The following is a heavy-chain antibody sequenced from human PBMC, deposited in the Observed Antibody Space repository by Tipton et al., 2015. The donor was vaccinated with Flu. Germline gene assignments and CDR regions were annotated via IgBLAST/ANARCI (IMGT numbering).Heavy chain of an antibody. D-gene: IGHD3-22*01. CDR1: GFTFSNAY. V-gene: IGHV3-15*01. CDR3: TTGGFD. CDR2: IFNKRDGETI. J-gene: IGHJ4*02. Sequence: GSLRLSCAASGFTFSNAYMSWVRQTPGAGLEWVARIFNKRDGETIHYIAAVNGRFIISRDDSKNMLYLQMNSLKIEDTAVYYCTTGGFDWGQGTLVTVSS.